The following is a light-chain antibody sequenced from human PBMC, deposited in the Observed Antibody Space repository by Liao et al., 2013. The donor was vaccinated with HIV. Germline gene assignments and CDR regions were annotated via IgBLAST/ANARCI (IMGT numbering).Light chain of an antibody. Sequence: SYELTQPPSVSVSPGQTTSITCSGDKLGDKYACWYQQKPGQSPVLVIYRNKERPSGIPERFSGSNSGNTATLTISGTQAMDEADYYCQAWDSSTAVFGGGTKLTVL. J-gene: IGLJ3*02. CDR2: RNK. V-gene: IGLV3-1*01. CDR1: KLGDKY. CDR3: QAWDSSTAV.